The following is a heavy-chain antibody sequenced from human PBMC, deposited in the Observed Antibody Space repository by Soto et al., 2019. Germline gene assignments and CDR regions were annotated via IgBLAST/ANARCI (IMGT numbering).Heavy chain of an antibody. CDR2: INHSGST. J-gene: IGHJ6*02. D-gene: IGHD3-22*01. Sequence: PSETLSLTCAVYGGSFSGYYWSWIRQPPGKGLEWIGEINHSGSTNYNPSLKSRATISVDTSKNQFSLKLSSVTAADTAVYYCARGPSNYYDSSVGGMDVWGQGTTVTVSS. CDR1: GGSFSGYY. V-gene: IGHV4-34*01. CDR3: ARGPSNYYDSSVGGMDV.